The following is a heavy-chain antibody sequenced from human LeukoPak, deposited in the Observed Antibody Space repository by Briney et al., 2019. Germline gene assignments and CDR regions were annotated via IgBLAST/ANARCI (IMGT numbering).Heavy chain of an antibody. CDR2: IYTSGTT. J-gene: IGHJ6*03. Sequence: SRTLSLTCTVSGGSISSGSYYWTWIRQPAGRGLEWIGHIYTSGTTNYNPSLKSRVTISVDTSKKQFSLKLSSVTAADTAVYYCARVEGGTYSDYYYMDVWGKGTTVTVSS. CDR1: GGSISSGSYY. D-gene: IGHD3-16*01. V-gene: IGHV4-61*09. CDR3: ARVEGGTYSDYYYMDV.